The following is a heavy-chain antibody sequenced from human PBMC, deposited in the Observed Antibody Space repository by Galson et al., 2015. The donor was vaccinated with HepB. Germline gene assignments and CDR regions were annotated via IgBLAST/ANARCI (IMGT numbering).Heavy chain of an antibody. J-gene: IGHJ4*02. CDR3: ARDYYGSGSYGGDYFDY. D-gene: IGHD3-10*01. CDR1: GFTFSSYS. V-gene: IGHV3-48*01. CDR2: ISSSSSTI. Sequence: SLRLSCAASGFTFSSYSMNWVRQAPGKGLEWVSYISSSSSTIYYADSVKGRFTISRDNAKNSLYLQMNSLRAEDTAVYCCARDYYGSGSYGGDYFDYWGQGTLVTVSS.